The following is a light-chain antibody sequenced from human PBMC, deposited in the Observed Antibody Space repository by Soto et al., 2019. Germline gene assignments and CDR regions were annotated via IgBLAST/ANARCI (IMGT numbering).Light chain of an antibody. J-gene: IGLJ2*01. CDR2: DVS. V-gene: IGLV2-14*01. CDR1: SSDVGGYNY. Sequence: QSALTQPASVSGSPGQSITISCTGTSSDVGGYNYVSWYQQHPGKAPKLMIYDVSKRPSGVSNRCSGSKSGNTSSLTISGLQAADEADYYCSADTSISPHGVVFGGGTKLTVL. CDR3: SADTSISPHGVV.